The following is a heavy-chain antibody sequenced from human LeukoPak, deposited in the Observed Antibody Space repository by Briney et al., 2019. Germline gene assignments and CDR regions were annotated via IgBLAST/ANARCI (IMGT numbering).Heavy chain of an antibody. D-gene: IGHD1-26*01. J-gene: IGHJ6*02. Sequence: GGSLRLSCAASEFTFNNYWMHWVRQAPGKGLVWISRINPDGSHTSYADSVKGRFTISRDNAKNTLYLQMNSLRAEDAAVYFCTRDSYISNVYYGMDVWGQGATVTVSS. CDR1: EFTFNNYW. CDR3: TRDSYISNVYYGMDV. CDR2: INPDGSHT. V-gene: IGHV3-74*01.